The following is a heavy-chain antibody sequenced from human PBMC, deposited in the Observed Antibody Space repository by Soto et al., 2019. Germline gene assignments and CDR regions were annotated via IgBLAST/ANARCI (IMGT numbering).Heavy chain of an antibody. Sequence: PSETLSLTCTVSGGSISSYYWSWTRQPPGKGLEWIGYIYYSGSTNYNPSLKSRVTISVDTSKNQFSLKLSSVTAADTAVYYCARGGLGLYYYDSSGYPYYYYGMDVWGQGTTVTVSS. CDR1: GGSISSYY. CDR3: ARGGLGLYYYDSSGYPYYYYGMDV. V-gene: IGHV4-59*01. J-gene: IGHJ6*02. D-gene: IGHD3-22*01. CDR2: IYYSGST.